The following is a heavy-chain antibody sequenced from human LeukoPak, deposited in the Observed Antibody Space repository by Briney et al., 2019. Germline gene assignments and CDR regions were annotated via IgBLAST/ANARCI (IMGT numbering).Heavy chain of an antibody. V-gene: IGHV4-39*01. CDR2: IYYSGST. CDR1: GGSISSSSYY. CDR3: ARHEGDSTNYFDY. Sequence: SETLSLTCTVSGGSISSSSYYWGWIRQPPGKELEWIGSIYYSGSTYYNPSLKSRVTISVDTSKNQFSLKLSSVTAADTAVYYCARHEGDSTNYFDYWGQGTLVTVSS. D-gene: IGHD2-2*01. J-gene: IGHJ4*02.